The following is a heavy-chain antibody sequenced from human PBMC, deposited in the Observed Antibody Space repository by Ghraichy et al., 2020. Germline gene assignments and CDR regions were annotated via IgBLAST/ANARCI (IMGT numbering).Heavy chain of an antibody. CDR2: ISGSGGST. V-gene: IGHV3-23*01. Sequence: GGSLRLSCAASGFTFSSYAMSWVRQAPGKGLEWVSAISGSGGSTYYADSVKGRFTISRDNSKNTLYLQMNSLRAEDTAVYYCAKVEYGAAAPTTYAIDYWGQGTLVTVSS. CDR3: AKVEYGAAAPTTYAIDY. J-gene: IGHJ4*02. D-gene: IGHD6-13*01. CDR1: GFTFSSYA.